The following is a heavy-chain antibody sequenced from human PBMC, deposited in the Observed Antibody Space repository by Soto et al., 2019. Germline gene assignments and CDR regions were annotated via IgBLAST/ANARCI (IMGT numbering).Heavy chain of an antibody. V-gene: IGHV2-5*01. D-gene: IGHD6-19*01. CDR3: ARLAVAGTVGYFGY. CDR1: GFSLSTSGVG. CDR2: IYWNDDK. J-gene: IGHJ4*02. Sequence: QITLKESGPTLVKPTQTLTLTCTFSGFSLSTSGVGAGWVRQPPGKALEWLALIYWNDDKHHSPSLETRLTIAKHTSKNQVVLIMTNVDPVDTGTYYCARLAVAGTVGYFGYWGQGSLVTVSS.